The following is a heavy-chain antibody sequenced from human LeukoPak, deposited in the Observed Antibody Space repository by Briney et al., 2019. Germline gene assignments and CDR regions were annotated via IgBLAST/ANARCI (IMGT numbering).Heavy chain of an antibody. V-gene: IGHV3-23*01. D-gene: IGHD5-18*01. Sequence: GGSLRLSCAASGFTFSSYAMRWVRQAPGKGLEWVSAISGSGSSTYYADSVKGRFTISRDNSKNTLYLQMNSLRAEDTAVYYCAKIKWLQLGLIDYGGRGTVVTVS. CDR3: AKIKWLQLGLIDY. J-gene: IGHJ4*02. CDR1: GFTFSSYA. CDR2: ISGSGSST.